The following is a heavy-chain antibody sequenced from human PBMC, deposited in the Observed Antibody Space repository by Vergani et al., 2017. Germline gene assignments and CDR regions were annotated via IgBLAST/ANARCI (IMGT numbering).Heavy chain of an antibody. CDR1: FDSIRILY. CDR3: ASDTHSGQRADR. Sequence: QVQLQESGPGLVKSSETLSLPCSVSFDSIRILYCNWIRQPPGKGLEWIGSIHYSENTNYNPSLKTRVTISVDTSKNQFSLTLTSVTAADTAVYYCASDTHSGQRADRWGQGILVTVTS. D-gene: IGHD6-19*01. J-gene: IGHJ5*02. V-gene: IGHV4-59*11. CDR2: IHYSENT.